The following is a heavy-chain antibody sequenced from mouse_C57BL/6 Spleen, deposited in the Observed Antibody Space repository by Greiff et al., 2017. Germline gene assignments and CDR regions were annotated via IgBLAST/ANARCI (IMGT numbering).Heavy chain of an antibody. CDR1: GYAFTNYL. D-gene: IGHD1-1*01. CDR2: INPGSGGT. CDR3: ARGSTVVVPYAMDY. J-gene: IGHJ4*01. Sequence: QVQLQQSGAELVRPGTSVKVSCKASGYAFTNYLIEWVKQRPGQGLEWIGVINPGSGGTNYNEKFKGKATLTADKSSSTAYMQLSSLTSEDSAVYFCARGSTVVVPYAMDYWGQGTSVTVSS. V-gene: IGHV1-54*01.